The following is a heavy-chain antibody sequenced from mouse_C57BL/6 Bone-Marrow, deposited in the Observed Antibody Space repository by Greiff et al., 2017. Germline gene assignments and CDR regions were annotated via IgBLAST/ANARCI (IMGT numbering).Heavy chain of an antibody. CDR3: ARSYGPGVYFDY. J-gene: IGHJ2*01. Sequence: QVQLKESGPELVKPGASVKISCKASGYAFSSSWMNWVKQRPGKGLEWIGRIYPGDGDTNYNGTFKGKATLTADKSSSTAYLQLSSLTSEDSAVYCCARSYGPGVYFDYWGQGTTLTVSS. D-gene: IGHD1-2*01. CDR1: GYAFSSSW. CDR2: IYPGDGDT. V-gene: IGHV1-82*01.